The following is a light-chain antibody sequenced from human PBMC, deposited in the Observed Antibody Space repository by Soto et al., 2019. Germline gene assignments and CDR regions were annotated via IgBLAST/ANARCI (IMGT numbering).Light chain of an antibody. CDR1: SSDVGGYNS. CDR2: EV. CDR3: SSYAGSSTWV. Sequence: QSALTQPPSASGSPGQSVTISCTGASSDVGGYNSVSWYQQHPGKAPKLIISEVNSGVPDRFSASKSANTASQTVSGLQAEEDADYYCSSYAGSSTWVFGGGTKVTVL. J-gene: IGLJ3*02. V-gene: IGLV2-8*01.